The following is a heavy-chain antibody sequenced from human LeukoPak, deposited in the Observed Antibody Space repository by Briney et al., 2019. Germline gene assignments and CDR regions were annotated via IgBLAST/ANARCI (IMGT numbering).Heavy chain of an antibody. CDR2: IYYSGST. CDR3: ARAYSSSLPQTTYYYYGMDV. J-gene: IGHJ6*02. D-gene: IGHD6-13*01. CDR1: GDSITAYY. Sequence: PSETLSLTCTVSGDSITAYYWNWVRQPPGKGLEWIGYIYYSGSTNYNPSLKSRVTIPVDTSKNQFSLKLSSVTAADTAVYYCARAYSSSLPQTTYYYYGMDVWGQGTTVTVSS. V-gene: IGHV4-59*01.